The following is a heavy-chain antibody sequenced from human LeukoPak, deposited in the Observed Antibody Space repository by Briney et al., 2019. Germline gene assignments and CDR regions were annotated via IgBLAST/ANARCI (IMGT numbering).Heavy chain of an antibody. Sequence: PGGSLRLSCAASGFTFSSYAMSWVRQAPGKGLEWVSAISGSGGSTYYADSVKGRFTISRDNSKNTLYLQMNSLRAEDTAVYYCARDPKQQLVLDYWGQGTLVTVSS. D-gene: IGHD6-13*01. CDR2: ISGSGGST. CDR3: ARDPKQQLVLDY. CDR1: GFTFSSYA. J-gene: IGHJ4*02. V-gene: IGHV3-23*01.